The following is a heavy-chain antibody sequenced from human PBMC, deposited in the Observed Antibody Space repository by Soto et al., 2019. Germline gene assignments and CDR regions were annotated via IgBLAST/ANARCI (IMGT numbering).Heavy chain of an antibody. CDR3: VQTHKWRRCDS. Sequence: QITLKASGPTLVKTTQPLTLTCTYYVFSLSTSGAGVGWVCQPPEKALEWLALIYWDGDKRYSPSLKSRLTLMVDTFKNQVYLIITNMDPVDRATYYCVQTHKWRRCDSGGQGTLVTFSS. D-gene: IGHD5-12*01. J-gene: IGHJ4*02. V-gene: IGHV2-5*02. CDR2: IYWDGDK. CDR1: VFSLSTSGAG.